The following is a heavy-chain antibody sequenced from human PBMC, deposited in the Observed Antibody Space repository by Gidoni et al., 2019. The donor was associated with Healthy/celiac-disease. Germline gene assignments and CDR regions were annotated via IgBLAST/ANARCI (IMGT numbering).Heavy chain of an antibody. V-gene: IGHV3-30*18. D-gene: IGHD3-9*01. Sequence: QVQLVESGGGVVQPGRSLRRSCAAAGFTFSRYGLPWVRQAPGKGLGWVAVISYDGSNKYYADSVKGRFTISRDNSKNTLYLQMNSLRAEDTAVYYCAKEQFMYYDILKLGIYYYYGMDVWGQGTTVTVSS. CDR2: ISYDGSNK. CDR3: AKEQFMYYDILKLGIYYYYGMDV. J-gene: IGHJ6*02. CDR1: GFTFSRYG.